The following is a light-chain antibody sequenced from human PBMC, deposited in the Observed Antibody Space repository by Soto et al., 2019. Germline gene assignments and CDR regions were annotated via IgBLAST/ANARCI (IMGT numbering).Light chain of an antibody. CDR1: SGHSSYA. V-gene: IGLV4-69*01. J-gene: IGLJ2*01. CDR3: QTWVTGIQV. CDR2: LNSDGSH. Sequence: QSVLTQSPSASASLGASVKLTCTLSSGHSSYAIAWHQQQPEKGPRYLLKLNSDGSHRKGDGIPDRFSGSSSGAERYLPVSSLQSEDEADYYCQTWVTGIQVFGGGTKLTVL.